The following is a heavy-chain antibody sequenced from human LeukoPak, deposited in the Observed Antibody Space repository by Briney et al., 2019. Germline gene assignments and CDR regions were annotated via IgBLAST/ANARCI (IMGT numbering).Heavy chain of an antibody. CDR1: GFTFSSYG. Sequence: GGSLRLSCAASGFTFSSYGMHWVRQAPGEGLEWVAVISYDGSNKYYADSVKGRFTISRDNSKNTLYLQMNSLRAEDTAVYYCAKDLFLYCSGGSCYSDSWGQGTLVTVSS. D-gene: IGHD2-15*01. V-gene: IGHV3-30*18. CDR2: ISYDGSNK. J-gene: IGHJ4*02. CDR3: AKDLFLYCSGGSCYSDS.